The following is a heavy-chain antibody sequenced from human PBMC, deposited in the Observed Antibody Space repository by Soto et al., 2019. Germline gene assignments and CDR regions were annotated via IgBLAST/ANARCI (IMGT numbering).Heavy chain of an antibody. J-gene: IGHJ6*02. CDR2: IWYDGSNK. V-gene: IGHV3-33*01. CDR3: ARDYYDSSGYYSVSYYGMDV. D-gene: IGHD3-22*01. Sequence: GSLRLSCAASGFTFSSYGMHWVRQAPGKGLEWVAVIWYDGSNKYYADSVKGRFTISRDNSKNTLYLQMNSLRAEDTAVYYCARDYYDSSGYYSVSYYGMDVWGQGTTVTVSS. CDR1: GFTFSSYG.